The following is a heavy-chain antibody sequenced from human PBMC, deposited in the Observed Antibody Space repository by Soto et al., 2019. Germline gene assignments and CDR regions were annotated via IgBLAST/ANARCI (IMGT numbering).Heavy chain of an antibody. CDR3: ARGRAAGGSSWYYYYYGMDV. Sequence: SETLSLTCAVYGGSFSGYSWSWIRQPPGKGLEWIGEINHSGSTNYNPSLKSRVTISVDTSKNQFSLKLSSVTAADTAVYYCARGRAAGGSSWYYYYYGMDVWGQGTTVTVSS. CDR2: INHSGST. J-gene: IGHJ6*02. CDR1: GGSFSGYS. V-gene: IGHV4-34*01. D-gene: IGHD6-13*01.